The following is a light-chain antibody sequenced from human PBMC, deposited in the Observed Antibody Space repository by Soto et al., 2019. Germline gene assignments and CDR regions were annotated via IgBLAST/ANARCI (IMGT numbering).Light chain of an antibody. CDR2: GAS. J-gene: IGKJ4*01. V-gene: IGKV3-15*01. Sequence: EIVMTQSPATLSVSPGERATLSCRASQSVSNNLAWYQQKPGQAPRLLFYGASTRATGIPARFSGSGSGPEFALTVSSLQSEDFAVYYCQQYNNWPPLTFGGGTKVEIK. CDR3: QQYNNWPPLT. CDR1: QSVSNN.